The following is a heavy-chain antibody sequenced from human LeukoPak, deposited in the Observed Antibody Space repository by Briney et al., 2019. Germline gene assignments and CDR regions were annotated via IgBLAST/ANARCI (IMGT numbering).Heavy chain of an antibody. J-gene: IGHJ4*02. D-gene: IGHD1-14*01. V-gene: IGHV3-15*01. Sequence: PGGSLRLSCAASGFTFSNAWMSWVRQAPGKGLEWVGRIKSKTDGGTTDYAAPVKGRFTISRDDSKNTLYLQMNSLKTEDTAVYYCTTGVIDRNPRVSGYWGQGTLVTVSS. CDR1: GFTFSNAW. CDR2: IKSKTDGGTT. CDR3: TTGVIDRNPRVSGY.